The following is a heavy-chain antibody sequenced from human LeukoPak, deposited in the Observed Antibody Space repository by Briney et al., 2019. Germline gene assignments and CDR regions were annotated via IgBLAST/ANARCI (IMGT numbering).Heavy chain of an antibody. CDR1: GGSISSYY. Sequence: SETLSLTCTVSGGSISSYYCTWIRQPAGKGLEWIGRIYTSGSTNYNPSLKSRVTMSVDTSKNQFSLKLNSVTAADTAVYYCARARNDILTGYIAFDTWGQGTMVTVSS. J-gene: IGHJ3*02. V-gene: IGHV4-4*07. CDR3: ARARNDILTGYIAFDT. CDR2: IYTSGST. D-gene: IGHD3-9*01.